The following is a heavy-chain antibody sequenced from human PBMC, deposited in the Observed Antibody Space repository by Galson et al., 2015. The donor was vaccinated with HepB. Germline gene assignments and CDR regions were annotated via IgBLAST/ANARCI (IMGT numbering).Heavy chain of an antibody. CDR2: FDPEDGET. D-gene: IGHD3-10*01. Sequence: SVKVSCKVSGYTLTELSMHWVRQAPGKGLEWMGGFDPEDGETIYAQKFQGRVTMTEDTSTDTAYMELSSLKASDTAMYYCARGAYGSGSFVEMDAFDIWGQGTMVTVSS. V-gene: IGHV1-24*01. J-gene: IGHJ3*02. CDR1: GYTLTELS. CDR3: ARGAYGSGSFVEMDAFDI.